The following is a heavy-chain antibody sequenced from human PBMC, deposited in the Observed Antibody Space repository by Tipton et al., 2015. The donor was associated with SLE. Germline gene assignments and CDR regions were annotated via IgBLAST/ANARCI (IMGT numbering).Heavy chain of an antibody. D-gene: IGHD1-26*01. Sequence: SLRLSCAASGITSSRYAMYWVRQAPGKGLEYVSAISSNGNSTYYANSVKGRFTISRDNSKNTLYLQMGSLRAEDMAVYYCARGGVGATHFDYWGQGTLVTVSS. J-gene: IGHJ4*02. CDR3: ARGGVGATHFDY. CDR1: GITSSRYA. V-gene: IGHV3-64*01. CDR2: ISSNGNST.